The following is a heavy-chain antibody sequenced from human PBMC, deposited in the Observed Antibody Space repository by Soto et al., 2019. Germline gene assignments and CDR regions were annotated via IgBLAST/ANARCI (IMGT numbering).Heavy chain of an antibody. CDR2: INHSGST. Sequence: SETLSLTCAVYGGSFSGYYWSWIRQPPGKGLEWIGEINHSGSTNYNPSLKSRVTISVDTSKNQFSLKLSSVTAADTAVYYCARVKKAYSSCWHTRAHWFAPWGQGTLVPVSS. J-gene: IGHJ5*02. V-gene: IGHV4-34*01. CDR3: ARVKKAYSSCWHTRAHWFAP. D-gene: IGHD6-19*01. CDR1: GGSFSGYY.